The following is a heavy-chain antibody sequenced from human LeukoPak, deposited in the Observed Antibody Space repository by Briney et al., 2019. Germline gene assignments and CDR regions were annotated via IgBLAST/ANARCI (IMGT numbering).Heavy chain of an antibody. D-gene: IGHD2/OR15-2a*01. CDR3: ARGARPSPLSA. J-gene: IGHJ5*02. CDR2: INQDGSEK. V-gene: IGHV3-7*01. Sequence: GGSLRLSCAASGFTFSSHWMSWFRQAPGKGLEWVANINQDGSEKYYLDSVKGRFTISRDNAKNSMYLQMNSLRAEDTAVYYCARGARPSPLSAWGQGTLVTVSS. CDR1: GFTFSSHW.